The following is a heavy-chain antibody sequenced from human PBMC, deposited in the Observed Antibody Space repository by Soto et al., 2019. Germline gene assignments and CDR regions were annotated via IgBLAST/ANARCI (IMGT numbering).Heavy chain of an antibody. V-gene: IGHV3-30*18. J-gene: IGHJ5*02. D-gene: IGHD3-3*01. Sequence: PGGSLRLSCAASGFTFSSYGMHWVRQAPGKGLEWVAVISYDGSNKYYADSVKGRFTISRDNSKNTLYLQMNSLRAEDTAVYYCAKDWTRDTWFDPWGQGTVLTVSS. CDR1: GFTFSSYG. CDR2: ISYDGSNK. CDR3: AKDWTRDTWFDP.